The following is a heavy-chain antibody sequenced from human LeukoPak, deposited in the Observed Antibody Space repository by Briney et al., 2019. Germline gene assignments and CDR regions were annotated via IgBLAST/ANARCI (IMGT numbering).Heavy chain of an antibody. CDR2: IYYTGT. D-gene: IGHD7-27*01. J-gene: IGHJ4*02. V-gene: IGHV4-59*01. Sequence: SETLSLTCAVYGGSFSGYYWSWIRQSPGKGLEWIGYIYYTGTSYNPSLKSRVTISADTSKNQFSLKLISVTAADTAVYYCASRKLGNDYWGQGTLVTVSS. CDR1: GGSFSGYY. CDR3: ASRKLGNDY.